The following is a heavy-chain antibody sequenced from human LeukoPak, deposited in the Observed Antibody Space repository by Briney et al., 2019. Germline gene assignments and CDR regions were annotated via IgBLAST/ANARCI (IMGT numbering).Heavy chain of an antibody. Sequence: PSRTLSLTCTVSGGSISSGGYYWSWIRQPPGKGLEWIGYIYHSGSTYYNPSLKSRVTISVDRSKNQFSLKLSSVTAADTAVYYCARHRPSIADAFDIWGQGTMVTVSS. CDR2: IYHSGST. D-gene: IGHD6-6*01. CDR3: ARHRPSIADAFDI. CDR1: GGSISSGGYY. V-gene: IGHV4-30-2*01. J-gene: IGHJ3*02.